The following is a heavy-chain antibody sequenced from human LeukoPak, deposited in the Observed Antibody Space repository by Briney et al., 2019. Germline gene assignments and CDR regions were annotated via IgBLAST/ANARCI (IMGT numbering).Heavy chain of an antibody. CDR2: IYYSGST. CDR1: GVSISSYY. CDR3: ARSAYYYDSSVDAFDI. J-gene: IGHJ3*02. Sequence: SEALSLTCTVSGVSISSYYWSWIRQPPGKGLEWIGYIYYSGSTNYNPSLKSRVTISVDTSKNQFSLKLSSVTAADTAVCYCARSAYYYDSSVDAFDIWGQGTMVTVSS. D-gene: IGHD3-22*01. V-gene: IGHV4-59*01.